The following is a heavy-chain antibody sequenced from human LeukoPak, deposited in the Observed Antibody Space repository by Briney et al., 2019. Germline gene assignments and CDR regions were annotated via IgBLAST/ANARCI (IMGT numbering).Heavy chain of an antibody. D-gene: IGHD2-2*02. Sequence: GGSLRLSCAASGFTFSSYSMNWVRQAPGKGLEWVSSISSISSYIYYVDSVKGRFTISRDNAKNSLYLQMNSLGAEDTAVYYCAGTSTSCYKCAFDIWGQGTVVTVSS. CDR1: GFTFSSYS. CDR3: AGTSTSCYKCAFDI. CDR2: ISSISSYI. J-gene: IGHJ3*02. V-gene: IGHV3-21*01.